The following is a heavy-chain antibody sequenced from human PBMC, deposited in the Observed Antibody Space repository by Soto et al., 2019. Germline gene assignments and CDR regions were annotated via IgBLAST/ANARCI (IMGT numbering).Heavy chain of an antibody. CDR1: GYTFTSDA. CDR2: INAGNGNT. D-gene: IGHD6-19*01. CDR3: ARGPGYSSGWSRFDP. Sequence: ASVKVSCKASGYTFTSDAMHWVRQAPGQRLEWMGWINAGNGNTKYSQKFQGRVTITRDTSASTAYMELSSLRSEDTAVYYCARGPGYSSGWSRFDPWGQGTLVTVSS. J-gene: IGHJ5*02. V-gene: IGHV1-3*01.